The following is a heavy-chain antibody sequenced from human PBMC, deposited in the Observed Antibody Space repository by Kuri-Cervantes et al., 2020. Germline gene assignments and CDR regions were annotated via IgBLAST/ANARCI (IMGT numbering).Heavy chain of an antibody. CDR3: AKDLYGGKGAAAFDI. CDR1: GFRFEDFA. CDR2: ISWSGDDL. Sequence: GGSLRLSCAASGFRFEDFAMHWVRQAPGKGLEWVSGISWSGDDLGYADSVKGRFTISRDNSKNTLYLQMNSLRAEDTAVYYCAKDLYGGKGAAAFDIWGQGTMVTVSS. V-gene: IGHV3-9*01. D-gene: IGHD4-23*01. J-gene: IGHJ3*02.